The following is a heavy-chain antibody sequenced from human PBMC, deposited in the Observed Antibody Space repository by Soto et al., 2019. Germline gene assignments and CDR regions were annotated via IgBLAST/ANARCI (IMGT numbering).Heavy chain of an antibody. CDR3: ARTWIRYGPNDF. Sequence: PGGSLRLSCAASGFTFSDYYVSWIRQAPGKGLEWISYISANSVYIKYADSVRGRFTISRDNAQNSVYLQMNSLRAEDTAIYYCARTWIRYGPNDFWGQGTLVTVSS. V-gene: IGHV3-11*06. CDR1: GFTFSDYY. D-gene: IGHD2-15*01. J-gene: IGHJ4*02. CDR2: ISANSVYI.